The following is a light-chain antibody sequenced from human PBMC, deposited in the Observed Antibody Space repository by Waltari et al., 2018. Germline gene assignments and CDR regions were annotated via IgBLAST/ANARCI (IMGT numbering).Light chain of an antibody. J-gene: IGKJ2*01. Sequence: DIQLTQSPSFLSASVGDRVTITCRASQGISSYLTWYQQKPGKVPKLLIYGASTLQSGVPSRFSGSGSGTEFTLTISSLQSEDFAVYYCQQYNNWPYTFGQGTKLEIK. CDR1: QGISSY. CDR3: QQYNNWPYT. CDR2: GAS. V-gene: IGKV1-9*01.